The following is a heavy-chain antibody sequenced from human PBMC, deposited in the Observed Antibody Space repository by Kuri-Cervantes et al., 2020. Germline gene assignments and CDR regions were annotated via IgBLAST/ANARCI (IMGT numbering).Heavy chain of an antibody. D-gene: IGHD3-3*01. V-gene: IGHV3-48*02. CDR2: ISSSSTI. CDR3: ARTRAITIFGVVIRRWFDP. Sequence: GESLKISCAASGFTFSSYSMNWVRQAPGKGLEWVSYISSSSTIYYADSVKGRFTISRDNAKNSLYLQMSSLRDEDTAVYYCARTRAITIFGVVIRRWFDPWGQGTLVTVSS. CDR1: GFTFSSYS. J-gene: IGHJ5*02.